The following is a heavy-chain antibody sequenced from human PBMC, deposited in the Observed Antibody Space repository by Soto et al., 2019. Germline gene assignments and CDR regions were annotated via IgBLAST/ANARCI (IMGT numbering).Heavy chain of an antibody. D-gene: IGHD3-10*01. J-gene: IGHJ3*02. CDR2: INPSGGST. CDR1: GYTFTSYY. V-gene: IGHV1-46*03. CDR3: ATDSITMVRGVLKSSGAFDI. Sequence: ASVKVSCKASGYTFTSYYMHWVRQAPGQGLEWMGIINPSGGSTSYAQKFQGRVTMTRDTSTSTVYMELSSLRSEDTAVYYCATDSITMVRGVLKSSGAFDIWGQGTMVTVSS.